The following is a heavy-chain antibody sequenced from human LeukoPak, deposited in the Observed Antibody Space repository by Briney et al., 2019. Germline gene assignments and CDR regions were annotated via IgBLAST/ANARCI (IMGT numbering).Heavy chain of an antibody. J-gene: IGHJ4*02. CDR2: IYYSGST. D-gene: IGHD1-26*01. Sequence: SETLSLTCTVSGGSISSYYWSWIRQPPGKGLEWIGYIYYSGSTNYNPSLKSRVTISVDTSKNQFSLKLSSVTAADTAVYYCARRPVGATVFDYWGQGTLVTVSS. CDR1: GGSISSYY. CDR3: ARRPVGATVFDY. V-gene: IGHV4-59*08.